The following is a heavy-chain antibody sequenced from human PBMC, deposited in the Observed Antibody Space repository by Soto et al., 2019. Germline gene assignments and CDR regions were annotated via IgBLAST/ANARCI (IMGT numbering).Heavy chain of an antibody. V-gene: IGHV3-23*01. D-gene: IGHD3-3*01. CDR1: EVTFKSHG. CDR2: ISSNGENT. J-gene: IGHJ6*02. CDR3: AKAGGDRLLSYVYFYYYGMDV. Sequence: GGSLRLSCAASEVTFKSHGMSWVRRAPGKGLEWVSTISSNGENTHYADSVKGRFTISRDDSRNTVHLQMNSLRAEDTAIYYCAKAGGDRLLSYVYFYYYGMDVWGQGTTVTVSS.